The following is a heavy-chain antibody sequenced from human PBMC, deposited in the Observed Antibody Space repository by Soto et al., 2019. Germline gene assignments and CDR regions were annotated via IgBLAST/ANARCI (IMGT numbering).Heavy chain of an antibody. CDR3: ARNTYSSSWYGAFDI. CDR1: GFSLSTSGMC. D-gene: IGHD6-13*01. J-gene: IGHJ3*02. CDR2: IDWDDDK. Sequence: SGPTLVNPTQTLTLTCTFSGFSLSTSGMCVSWIRQPPGKALEWLALIDWDDDKYYSTSLKTRLTISKDTSKNQVVLTMTNMDPVDTATYYCARNTYSSSWYGAFDIWGQGTMVTVSS. V-gene: IGHV2-70*01.